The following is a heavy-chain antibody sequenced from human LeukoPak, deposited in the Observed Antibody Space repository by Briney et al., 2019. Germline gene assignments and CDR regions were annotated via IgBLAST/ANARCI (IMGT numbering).Heavy chain of an antibody. V-gene: IGHV3-66*01. CDR3: ARDPTYYYDSSGYYSA. J-gene: IGHJ5*02. CDR1: GFTVSSNY. Sequence: PGGSLRLSCAASGFTVSSNYMSWVRRAPGKGLEWVSVIYSGGSTYYADSVKGRFTISRDNSKNTLYLQMNSLRAEDTAVYYCARDPTYYYDSSGYYSAWGQGTLATVSS. D-gene: IGHD3-22*01. CDR2: IYSGGST.